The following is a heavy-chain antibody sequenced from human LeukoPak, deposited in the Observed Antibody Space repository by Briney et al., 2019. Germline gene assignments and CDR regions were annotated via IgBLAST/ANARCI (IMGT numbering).Heavy chain of an antibody. Sequence: PSGTLSLTCAVSGGSISSSNWWSWVRQPPGKGLEWIGEIYHSGSTNYNPSHKSRVTISVDKSKNQFSLKLSSVTAADTAVYYCARALGYDILTGYPIGAFDIWGQGTMVTVSS. CDR1: GGSISSSNW. V-gene: IGHV4-4*02. D-gene: IGHD3-9*01. J-gene: IGHJ3*02. CDR3: ARALGYDILTGYPIGAFDI. CDR2: IYHSGST.